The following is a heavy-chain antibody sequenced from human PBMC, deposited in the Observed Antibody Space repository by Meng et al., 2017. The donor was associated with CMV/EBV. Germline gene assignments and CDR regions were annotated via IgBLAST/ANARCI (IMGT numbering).Heavy chain of an antibody. CDR2: IIPIFGTA. J-gene: IGHJ4*02. CDR1: RGTFSRYA. CDR3: ARGRAEYSGYDEFDY. Sequence: SRGTFSRYAISWVRQAPGQGLEWMGGIIPIFGTANYAQKFQGRVTITADKSTSTAYMELSSLRSEDTAVYYCARGRAEYSGYDEFDYWGQGTLVTVSS. D-gene: IGHD5-12*01. V-gene: IGHV1-69*06.